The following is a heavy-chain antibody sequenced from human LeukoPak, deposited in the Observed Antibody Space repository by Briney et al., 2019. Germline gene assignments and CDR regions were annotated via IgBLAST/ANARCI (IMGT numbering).Heavy chain of an antibody. J-gene: IGHJ6*03. D-gene: IGHD2-2*01. CDR2: IIPIFGTA. CDR3: AIIGYCSSTSCYFGVVPLRSKYNYHMDV. V-gene: IGHV1-69*13. Sequence: SVKVSCKASGYTFTSYDINWVRQAPGQGLEWMGGIIPIFGTANYAQKFQGRVTITADESTSTAYMELSSLRSEDTAVYYCAIIGYCSSTSCYFGVVPLRSKYNYHMDVWGKGTTVTISS. CDR1: GYTFTSYD.